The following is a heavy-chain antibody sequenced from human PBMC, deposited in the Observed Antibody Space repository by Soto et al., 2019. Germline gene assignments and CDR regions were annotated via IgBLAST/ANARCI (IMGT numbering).Heavy chain of an antibody. CDR3: ASSVTVPADIGY. V-gene: IGHV1-3*01. D-gene: IGHD2-2*02. CDR1: GYTFTGYA. CDR2: INAGNGNT. Sequence: QVQLVQSGAEVKKPGASVKVSCKASGYTFTGYAMNWLRQAPGQRLEWMGWINAGNGNTKYSQKFQGRVTITRDTSASTAYMELSSLRAEGTAVYYCASSVTVPADIGYWGQGTLVTVSS. J-gene: IGHJ4*02.